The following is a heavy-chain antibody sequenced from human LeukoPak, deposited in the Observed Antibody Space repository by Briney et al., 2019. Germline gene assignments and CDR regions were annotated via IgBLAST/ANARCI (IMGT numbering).Heavy chain of an antibody. D-gene: IGHD2-15*01. CDR1: GYTFTSYG. CDR3: ARDLPMSGGSGAFDI. V-gene: IGHV1-18*01. Sequence: ASVKVSCKASGYTFTSYGISWVRQAPGQGLEWMGWISAYNGNTNYAQKFQGRVTMTRDTSISTAYMELSRLRSDDTAVYYCARDLPMSGGSGAFDIWGQGTMVTVSS. J-gene: IGHJ3*02. CDR2: ISAYNGNT.